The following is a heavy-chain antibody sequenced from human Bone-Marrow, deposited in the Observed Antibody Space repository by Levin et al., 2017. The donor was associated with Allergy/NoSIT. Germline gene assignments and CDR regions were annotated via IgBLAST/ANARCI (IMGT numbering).Heavy chain of an antibody. V-gene: IGHV4-30-2*01. J-gene: IGHJ6*02. CDR3: ARDRPGDFYCMDV. CDR2: IYHSGST. CDR1: GGSLKSGPYS. Sequence: NPSETLSLTCAVSGGSLKSGPYSWSWIRQPPGKGLEWIGYIYHSGSTYYNPSLKSRVTISVDRSKNQFSLKLTSVTAADTAVYYCARDRPGDFYCMDVWGQGTTVTVSS.